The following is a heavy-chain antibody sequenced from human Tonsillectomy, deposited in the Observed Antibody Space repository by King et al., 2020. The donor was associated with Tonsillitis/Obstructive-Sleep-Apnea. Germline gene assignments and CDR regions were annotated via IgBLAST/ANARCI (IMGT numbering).Heavy chain of an antibody. J-gene: IGHJ4*02. Sequence: VQLVESGGGLVQPGGSLRLSCAASGFTFSTYGMNWVRQAPGKGLEWVSSIKGGGSSTYHADSVKGRFTISRDNSKNTLYLQMHSLRVEDTAVYYCAKDSSVGDYFPEGKNFAYWGQGTLVTVSS. D-gene: IGHD4-17*01. CDR1: GFTFSTYG. V-gene: IGHV3-23*04. CDR3: AKDSSVGDYFPEGKNFAY. CDR2: IKGGGSST.